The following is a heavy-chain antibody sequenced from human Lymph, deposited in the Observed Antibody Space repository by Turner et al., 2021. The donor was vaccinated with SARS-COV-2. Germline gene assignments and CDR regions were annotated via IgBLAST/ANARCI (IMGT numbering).Heavy chain of an antibody. CDR3: ARETVNNWVDP. J-gene: IGHJ5*02. CDR1: GGSMNSNC. Sequence: QVQLQESGPRLVKPLETLSLTCTVSGGSMNSNCWGWIRQPPGKRLEWIGYIYYRGSTNYKPSLKSRVTISVDTSKNQFSLKLTSVTAADTAIYDCARETVNNWVDPWGQGILVTVSS. V-gene: IGHV4-59*01. D-gene: IGHD2-21*02. CDR2: IYYRGST.